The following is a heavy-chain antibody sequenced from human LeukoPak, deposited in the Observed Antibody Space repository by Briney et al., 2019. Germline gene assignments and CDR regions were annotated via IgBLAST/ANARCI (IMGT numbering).Heavy chain of an antibody. CDR2: INPSGGST. CDR3: ARAGSGHGEYFQH. Sequence: WASVKVSCKASGYTFTSYYMHWVRQAPGQGLEWMGIINPSGGSTSYAQKFQGRVTMTRDMSTSTVYMELSSLRSEDTAVYYCARAGSGHGEYFQHWGQGTLVTVSS. D-gene: IGHD2-15*01. J-gene: IGHJ1*01. CDR1: GYTFTSYY. V-gene: IGHV1-46*01.